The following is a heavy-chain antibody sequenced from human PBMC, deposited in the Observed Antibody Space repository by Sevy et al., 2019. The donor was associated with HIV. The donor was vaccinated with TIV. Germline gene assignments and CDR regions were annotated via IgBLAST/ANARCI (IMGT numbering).Heavy chain of an antibody. D-gene: IGHD3-10*01. Sequence: GGSLRLSCSASGFTFSSYAMHWVRQAPGKGLEYVSAISSNGGSTYYADSVKGRFTISRDNSKNTLYLQMSSLRAEDTAGYYCVKDRATHYYGSGSYRGAFDIWGQGTMVTVSS. CDR2: ISSNGGST. V-gene: IGHV3-64D*06. J-gene: IGHJ3*02. CDR1: GFTFSSYA. CDR3: VKDRATHYYGSGSYRGAFDI.